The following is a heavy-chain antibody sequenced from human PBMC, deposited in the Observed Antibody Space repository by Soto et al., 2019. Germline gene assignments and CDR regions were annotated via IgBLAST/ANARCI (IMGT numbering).Heavy chain of an antibody. Sequence: GSLRLACASSCVTFTSYSMNWVRQAPGKGLEWVSSISSTTNYIYYGDSMKGRFTISRDNAKNSLYLEMNSLRAEDTAVYYCARESEDLTSNFDYWGQGTLVTVSS. CDR2: ISSTTNYI. J-gene: IGHJ4*02. CDR1: CVTFTSYS. V-gene: IGHV3-21*06. CDR3: ARESEDLTSNFDY.